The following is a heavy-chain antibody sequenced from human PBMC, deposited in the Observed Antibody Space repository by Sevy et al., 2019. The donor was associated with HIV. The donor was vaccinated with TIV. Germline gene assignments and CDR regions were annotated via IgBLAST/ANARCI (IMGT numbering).Heavy chain of an antibody. V-gene: IGHV3-64D*06. D-gene: IGHD3-9*01. CDR3: VKDRIETILWSKGDWFDP. J-gene: IGHJ5*02. CDR2: LSSDNAGST. CDR1: GFTFSNYA. Sequence: GGSLRLSCSASGFTFSNYAMHWVRQAPGKGLEYVSGLSSDNAGSTYYEDSVNGRFTISRDNSKNTLYLQMSSLRTEETAVYYCVKDRIETILWSKGDWFDPWGQGTLVTVSS.